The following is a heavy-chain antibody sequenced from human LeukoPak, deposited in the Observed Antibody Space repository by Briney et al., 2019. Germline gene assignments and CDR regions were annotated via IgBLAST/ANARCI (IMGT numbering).Heavy chain of an antibody. V-gene: IGHV4-4*07. CDR2: IFTTGGA. J-gene: IGHJ5*02. CDR3: ARMRGTASGWFDP. CDR1: GGSIGTYY. D-gene: IGHD1-7*01. Sequence: SETLSLTRTVSGGSIGTYYWSWIRQPAGKGLEWIGRIFTTGGANYNPSLKSRVTISLDTSKNQFSLKLSSVTAADTAVYYCARMRGTASGWFDPWGQGTLVTVSS.